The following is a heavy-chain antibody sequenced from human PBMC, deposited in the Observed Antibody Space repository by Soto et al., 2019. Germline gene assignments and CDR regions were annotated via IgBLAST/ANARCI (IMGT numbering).Heavy chain of an antibody. CDR1: GFTFSSYA. J-gene: IGHJ1*01. Sequence: EVQLVESGGGLVQPGGSLRLSCAASGFTFSSYAMHWVRQAPGKGLEYVSAISSNGGSTHYANSVKGRFTISRDNSEHTPYLQMGSLRAEDMAVYYCARVIVVVTATYFQHWGQGTLVTVSS. D-gene: IGHD2-21*02. CDR2: ISSNGGST. CDR3: ARVIVVVTATYFQH. V-gene: IGHV3-64*01.